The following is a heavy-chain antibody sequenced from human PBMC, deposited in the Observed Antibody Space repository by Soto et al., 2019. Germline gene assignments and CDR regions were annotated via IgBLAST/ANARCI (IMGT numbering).Heavy chain of an antibody. D-gene: IGHD4-17*01. J-gene: IGHJ2*01. Sequence: QVQLVQSGAEVKKPGASVKVSCKASGYTFTSYDINWVRQATGQGLEWMGWMNPNRGNTGYAQKFQGRVTMTRNTSISTAYMELSSLRSEDTAVYYCARGLLDYGGNSGGYWYFDLWGRGTLVTVSS. V-gene: IGHV1-8*01. CDR3: ARGLLDYGGNSGGYWYFDL. CDR2: MNPNRGNT. CDR1: GYTFTSYD.